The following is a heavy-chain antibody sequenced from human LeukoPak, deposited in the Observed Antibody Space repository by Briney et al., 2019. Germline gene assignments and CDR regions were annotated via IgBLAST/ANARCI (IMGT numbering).Heavy chain of an antibody. Sequence: GGSLRLSCAASGFTFSSYGMPWVRQAPGKGLEWVAVISYDGSNKYYADSVKGRFTISRDNSKNTLYLQMNSLRAEDTAVYYCAKDAGSAGMDVWGQGTTVTVSS. CDR3: AKDAGSAGMDV. V-gene: IGHV3-30*18. CDR1: GFTFSSYG. J-gene: IGHJ6*02. D-gene: IGHD3-10*01. CDR2: ISYDGSNK.